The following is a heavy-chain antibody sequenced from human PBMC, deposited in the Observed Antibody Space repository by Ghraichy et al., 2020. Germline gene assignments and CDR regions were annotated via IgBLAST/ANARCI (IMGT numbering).Heavy chain of an antibody. CDR1: GGSFSGHY. Sequence: SETLSLTCAVYGGSFSGHYWSWIRQPPGKGLEWIGEINHSGSTNYNPSLKSRVTISLDTSKNQFSLKLTSVTAADTAVYFCARAAYSGSYFGYWGQGTLVTVSS. CDR2: INHSGST. V-gene: IGHV4-34*01. D-gene: IGHD1-26*01. J-gene: IGHJ4*02. CDR3: ARAAYSGSYFGY.